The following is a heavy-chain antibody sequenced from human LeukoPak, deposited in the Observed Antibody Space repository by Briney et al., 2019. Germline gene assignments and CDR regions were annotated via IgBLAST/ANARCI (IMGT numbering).Heavy chain of an antibody. J-gene: IGHJ4*02. Sequence: PSETLSLTCTVSGGSISSYYWSWIRQPAGKGLEWIGRIYSSGSTNYNPSLKSRVTISVDTSKNQISLKLSSVTAADTAVYYCARQRVLNYHFDYWGQGTLVTVSS. D-gene: IGHD6-13*01. CDR1: GGSISSYY. CDR2: IYSSGST. V-gene: IGHV4-4*07. CDR3: ARQRVLNYHFDY.